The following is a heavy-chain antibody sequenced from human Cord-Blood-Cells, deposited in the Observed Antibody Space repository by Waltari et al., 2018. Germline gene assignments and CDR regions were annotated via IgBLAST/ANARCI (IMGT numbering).Heavy chain of an antibody. CDR2: FDPEDGET. CDR1: GYTLTELS. V-gene: IGHV1-24*01. Sequence: QVQLVQSGAEVKKPGASVKVSCKVSGYTLTELSMHWVRQATGKGLEWMGGFDPEDGETIYAQKFQCRGTITEDTSTDTAYMELSSLRSEDTAVYFCATGAVRWRWFDPWGQGTLVTVSS. J-gene: IGHJ5*02. D-gene: IGHD3-10*01. CDR3: ATGAVRWRWFDP.